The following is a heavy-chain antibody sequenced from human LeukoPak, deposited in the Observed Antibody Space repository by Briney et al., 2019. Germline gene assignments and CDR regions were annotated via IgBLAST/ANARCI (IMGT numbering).Heavy chain of an antibody. Sequence: GGSLRLSCVASGFTFTHYTMHWVRQAPGKGLEWVALILYDGSSRYYADSVRGRFMISRDDSKNTLFLQMNSLRVEDTAMYYCATDGLTGRTDGTLESWGQGTLVTVSS. CDR1: GFTFTHYT. CDR2: ILYDGSSR. V-gene: IGHV3-30-3*01. CDR3: ATDGLTGRTDGTLES. D-gene: IGHD1-20*01. J-gene: IGHJ4*02.